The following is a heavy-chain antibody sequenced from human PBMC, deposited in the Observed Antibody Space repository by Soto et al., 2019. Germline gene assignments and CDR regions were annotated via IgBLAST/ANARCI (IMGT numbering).Heavy chain of an antibody. CDR1: GYTFTGYY. J-gene: IGHJ6*02. V-gene: IGHV1-2*02. CDR2: INPNSVGT. D-gene: IGHD1-7*01. CDR3: AREGTGTTSYYYYGMDV. Sequence: ASVKVSCKASGYTFTGYYMHWVRQAPGQGLEWMGWINPNSVGTNYAQKFQGRVTMTRDTSISTAYMELSRLRSDDTAVYYCAREGTGTTSYYYYGMDVWGQGTTVTVSS.